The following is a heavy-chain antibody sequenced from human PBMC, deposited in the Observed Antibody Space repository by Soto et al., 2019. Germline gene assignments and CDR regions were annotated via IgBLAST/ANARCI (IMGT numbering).Heavy chain of an antibody. J-gene: IGHJ6*02. D-gene: IGHD5-12*01. CDR2: INHSGST. Sequence: LSLTCAVYGGSFSGYYWSWIRQPPGKGLEWIGEINHSGSTNYNPSLKSRVTISVDTSKNQFSLKLSSVTAADTAVYYCARDLEMATITGYYYYGMDVWGQGTTVTVSS. CDR3: ARDLEMATITGYYYYGMDV. CDR1: GGSFSGYY. V-gene: IGHV4-34*01.